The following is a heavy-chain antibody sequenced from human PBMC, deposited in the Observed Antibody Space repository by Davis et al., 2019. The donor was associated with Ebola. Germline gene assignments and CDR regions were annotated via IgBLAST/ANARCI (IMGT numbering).Heavy chain of an antibody. CDR3: AKAPAGDIVGWGYFDL. Sequence: ETLSLTCTVSGASLSSGGYYWSWVRQAPGKGLEWASVISYGGATTHYADSVKGRFTISRDNSKNTVSLQMNSLGPEDTALYYCAKAPAGDIVGWGYFDLWGRGTLVTVSS. D-gene: IGHD2-15*01. V-gene: IGHV3-23*01. CDR1: GASLSSGG. CDR2: ISYGGATT. J-gene: IGHJ2*01.